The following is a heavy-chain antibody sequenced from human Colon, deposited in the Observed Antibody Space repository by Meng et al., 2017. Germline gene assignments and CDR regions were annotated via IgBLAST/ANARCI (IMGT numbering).Heavy chain of an antibody. D-gene: IGHD3-10*01. V-gene: IGHV1-69*05. CDR1: GGTFSSYA. Sequence: SVKVFCKASGGTFSSYAISWVRQAPGQGLEWMGGIIPIFGTANYAQKFQGRVTITTDESTSTAYMELSSLRSEDTAVYYCARRVNYYGSGSYYKSWYFDLWGRGTLVTVSS. J-gene: IGHJ2*01. CDR2: IIPIFGTA. CDR3: ARRVNYYGSGSYYKSWYFDL.